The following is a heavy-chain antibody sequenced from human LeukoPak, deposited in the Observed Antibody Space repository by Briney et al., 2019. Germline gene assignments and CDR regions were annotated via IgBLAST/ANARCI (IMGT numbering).Heavy chain of an antibody. J-gene: IGHJ4*02. D-gene: IGHD6-13*01. Sequence: GGSLRLSCAASGFTFDDHGMSWVRQAPGKGLEWVSGINWNGGSTGYADSVKGRFTISRDNAKNSLYLQMNSLRAEDTALYYCARDHDSSSCPYFDYWGQGTLVTVSS. CDR3: ARDHDSSSCPYFDY. CDR2: INWNGGST. CDR1: GFTFDDHG. V-gene: IGHV3-20*04.